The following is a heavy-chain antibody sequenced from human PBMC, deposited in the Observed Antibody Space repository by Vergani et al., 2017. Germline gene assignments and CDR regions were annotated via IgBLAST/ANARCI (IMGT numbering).Heavy chain of an antibody. J-gene: IGHJ6*02. D-gene: IGHD6-19*01. CDR2: INTNSGNP. Sequence: QVQLLQSGSELKKPGASVRISCEASGYTFTNYPLIWVRQAPGQGLEFMGWINTNSGNPTYAPGFTGRFVLSLDTSVSTAYLQISGLKAEDSAVYYCARGRQWRLTEYLYGMDVWGQGTTVTVSS. V-gene: IGHV7-4-1*02. CDR3: ARGRQWRLTEYLYGMDV. CDR1: GYTFTNYP.